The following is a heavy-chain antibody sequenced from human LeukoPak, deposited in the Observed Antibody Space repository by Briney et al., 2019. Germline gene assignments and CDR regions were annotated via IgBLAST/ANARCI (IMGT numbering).Heavy chain of an antibody. D-gene: IGHD3-9*01. V-gene: IGHV3-43D*03. Sequence: GGSLRLSCAASGFTFDDYAMHWVRHAPGKGLEWVSLISWDGGSTYYADSVKGRFTISRDNSKNSLYLQMNSLRAEDTALYYCAKDNALRYFDWYFDYWGQGTLVTVSS. CDR1: GFTFDDYA. CDR2: ISWDGGST. CDR3: AKDNALRYFDWYFDY. J-gene: IGHJ4*02.